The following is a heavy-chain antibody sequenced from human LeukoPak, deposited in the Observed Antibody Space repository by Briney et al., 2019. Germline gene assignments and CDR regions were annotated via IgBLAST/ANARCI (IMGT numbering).Heavy chain of an antibody. D-gene: IGHD2/OR15-2a*01. J-gene: IGHJ6*03. V-gene: IGHV4-59*01. CDR3: ARASFGDPGYMDV. CDR2: IYYSGST. Sequence: SVTLSLTCTVSGVSISSYYWSWIRQPPGKGLEWIGYIYYSGSTNYNPSLKSRVTISVDTSKNQFSLKLSSVTAADTAVYYCARASFGDPGYMDVWGKGTTVTISS. CDR1: GVSISSYY.